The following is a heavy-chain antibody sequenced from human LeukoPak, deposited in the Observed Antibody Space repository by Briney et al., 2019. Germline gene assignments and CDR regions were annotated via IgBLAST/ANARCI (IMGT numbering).Heavy chain of an antibody. CDR1: GFIFSRYG. CDR2: ISYDGSDK. Sequence: GRSLTLSCAASGFIFSRYGMHWSRQAPGKGLEWVAVISYDGSDKWYADSVKGRFTVSRDNSKSTLSLQMNSLRDEDTAVYYCAKGSGYCTGGSCWRLWGQGTPVTVSS. V-gene: IGHV3-30*18. CDR3: AKGSGYCTGGSCWRL. D-gene: IGHD2-15*01. J-gene: IGHJ1*01.